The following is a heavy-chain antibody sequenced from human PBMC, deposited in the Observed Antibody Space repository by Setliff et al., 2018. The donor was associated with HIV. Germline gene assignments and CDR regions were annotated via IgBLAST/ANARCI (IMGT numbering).Heavy chain of an antibody. D-gene: IGHD4-4*01. CDR2: IIPIFGTA. V-gene: IGHV1-69*13. CDR3: ARGVTTIDYYYYYMDV. CDR1: GGTFSSYA. J-gene: IGHJ6*03. Sequence: SVKVSCKASGGTFSSYAISWVRQAPGQGLEWMGGIIPIFGTANYAQKFQGRVTITADESTSTAYMELSSLRSEDTAVYYCARGVTTIDYYYYYMDVWGKGTTVTVSS.